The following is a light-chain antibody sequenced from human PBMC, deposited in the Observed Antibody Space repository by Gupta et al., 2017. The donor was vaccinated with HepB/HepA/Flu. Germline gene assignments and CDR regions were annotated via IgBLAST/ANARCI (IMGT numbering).Light chain of an antibody. J-gene: IGLJ3*02. CDR1: SLRTSY. Sequence: SSELTQDPAMSVALGQTVRITCRGDSLRTSYATWYQQKPGQAPLLVFYGRDNRPSGIPKRFSASNSGNTASLTITGTQAEDEADYYCTSRHNTRRHWMFGGGTKLTVL. CDR3: TSRHNTRRHWM. CDR2: GRD. V-gene: IGLV3-19*01.